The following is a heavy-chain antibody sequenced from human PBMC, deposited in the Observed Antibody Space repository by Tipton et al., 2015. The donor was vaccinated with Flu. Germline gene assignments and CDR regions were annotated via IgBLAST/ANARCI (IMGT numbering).Heavy chain of an antibody. J-gene: IGHJ6*02. V-gene: IGHV4-59*01. CDR3: ARDPYGDYGMDV. Sequence: TLSLTCTVSGGSISSYYWSCIRQPPGKVLEWIGYIYYSGSTNYNPSLKSRVTISVDTSKNQFSLKLSSVTAADTAVYYRARDPYGDYGMDVWGQGTTVTVSS. D-gene: IGHD4-17*01. CDR2: IYYSGST. CDR1: GGSISSYY.